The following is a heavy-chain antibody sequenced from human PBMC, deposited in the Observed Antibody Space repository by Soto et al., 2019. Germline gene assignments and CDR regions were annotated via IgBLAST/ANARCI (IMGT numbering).Heavy chain of an antibody. CDR2: IIPILGIA. V-gene: IGHV1-69*02. D-gene: IGHD1-1*01. Sequence: GASVKVSCKASGGTFSSYTISWVRQAPGQGLEWMGRIIPILGIANYAQKFQGRVTITADKSTSTAYMELSSVTAADTAVYYCARVLGWATTYSWFDPWGQGTLVTVSS. CDR3: ARVLGWATTYSWFDP. CDR1: GGTFSSYT. J-gene: IGHJ5*02.